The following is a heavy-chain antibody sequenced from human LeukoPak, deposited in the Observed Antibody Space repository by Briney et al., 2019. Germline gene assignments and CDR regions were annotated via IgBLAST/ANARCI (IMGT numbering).Heavy chain of an antibody. CDR3: ARAPIGDYYVDY. J-gene: IGHJ4*02. Sequence: ASVKVSCKASGYTFPSYFMHWVRQAPGQGLEWMGIINPTGGSTTYAQKFQGRVTMTRDTSTSTVYMELSSLRSEDTAVYYCARAPIGDYYVDYWGQGTLVTVSS. D-gene: IGHD4-17*01. CDR2: INPTGGST. V-gene: IGHV1-46*01. CDR1: GYTFPSYF.